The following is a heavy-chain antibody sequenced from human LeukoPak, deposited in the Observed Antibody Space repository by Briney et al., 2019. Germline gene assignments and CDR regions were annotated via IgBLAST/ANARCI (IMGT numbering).Heavy chain of an antibody. D-gene: IGHD3-22*01. J-gene: IGHJ4*02. CDR3: ARVYRPIDYYDSSGYYTAGLDY. V-gene: IGHV1-46*01. Sequence: GASVKVSCTASGGTFSSYAISWVRQAPGQGLEWMGIINPSGGSTSYAQKFQGRVTMTRDTSTSTVYMELSSLRSEDTAVYYCARVYRPIDYYDSSGYYTAGLDYWGQGTLVTVSS. CDR1: GGTFSSYA. CDR2: INPSGGST.